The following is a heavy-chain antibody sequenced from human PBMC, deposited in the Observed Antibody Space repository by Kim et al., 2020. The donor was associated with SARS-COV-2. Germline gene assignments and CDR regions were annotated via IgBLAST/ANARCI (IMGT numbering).Heavy chain of an antibody. V-gene: IGHV3-21*01. CDR2: ISSRSSYI. CDR3: ARDLEGSSWFDY. D-gene: IGHD6-13*01. Sequence: GGSLRLSCAASGFTFSDYNMNWVRQAPGKGLEWVSSISSRSSYIYYADSVQGRFTISRDNGKDSLYLQMSSLRAEDTAVYYCARDLEGSSWFDYWGQGT. CDR1: GFTFSDYN. J-gene: IGHJ4*02.